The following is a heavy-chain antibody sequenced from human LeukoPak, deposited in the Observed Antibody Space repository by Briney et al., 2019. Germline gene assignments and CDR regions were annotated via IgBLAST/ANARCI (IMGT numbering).Heavy chain of an antibody. CDR2: ISSSSSYI. V-gene: IGHV3-21*04. Sequence: GGSLRLSCAASGFTFSSYSMNWVRQAPGKGLEWVSSISSSSSYIYYADSVKGRFTISRDNAKNSLYLQMNSLRAEDTAFYYCAKAYSSSGGSFDYWGQGTLVTVSS. CDR3: AKAYSSSGGSFDY. J-gene: IGHJ4*02. D-gene: IGHD2-2*01. CDR1: GFTFSSYS.